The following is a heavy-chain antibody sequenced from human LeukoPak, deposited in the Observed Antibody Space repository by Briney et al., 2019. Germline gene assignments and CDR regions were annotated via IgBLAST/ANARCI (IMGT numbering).Heavy chain of an antibody. CDR2: INHSGSA. D-gene: IGHD5-18*01. CDR1: GGSLSSGDYY. V-gene: IGHV4-34*01. J-gene: IGHJ6*03. CDR3: ARARQLTYYYYYMDV. Sequence: SETLSLTCTVSGGSLSSGDYYWSWIRQPPGKGLEWIGEINHSGSANYNPSLKSRVTISVDTSKNQFSLKLSSVTAADTAVYYCARARQLTYYYYYMDVWGKGTTVTVSS.